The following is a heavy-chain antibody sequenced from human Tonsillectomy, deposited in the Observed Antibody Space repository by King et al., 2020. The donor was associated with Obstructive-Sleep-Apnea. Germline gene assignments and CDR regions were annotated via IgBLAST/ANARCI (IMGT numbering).Heavy chain of an antibody. CDR2: IHSCGGP. Sequence: LVESGGVLVQPWGSLRLSCAASGFTVSSNYMSWVRQAPGTGLDLFSFIHSCGGPSYSDSVQGRFIISRDNSKHTPSLQMHRLRAEDTAVYYCARVWQQWKSECGYWGQGTLVTVAS. CDR1: GFTVSSNY. V-gene: IGHV3-66*01. J-gene: IGHJ4*02. D-gene: IGHD6-19*01. CDR3: ARVWQQWKSECGY.